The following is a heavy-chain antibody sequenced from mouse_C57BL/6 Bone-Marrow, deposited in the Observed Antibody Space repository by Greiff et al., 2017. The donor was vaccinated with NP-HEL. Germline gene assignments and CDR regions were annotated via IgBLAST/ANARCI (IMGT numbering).Heavy chain of an antibody. CDR1: GYTFTSYW. J-gene: IGHJ3*01. D-gene: IGHD1-1*01. CDR2: IDPSDSYT. Sequence: QVQLQQPGAELVRPGTSVKLSCKASGYTFTSYWMHWVKQRPGQGLEWIGVIDPSDSYTNYNQKFKGKATLTVDKSSSTAYMQLSSLTSEDSAVYYCAYGRRCAYGGQGPLVTVSA. V-gene: IGHV1-59*01. CDR3: AYGRRCAY.